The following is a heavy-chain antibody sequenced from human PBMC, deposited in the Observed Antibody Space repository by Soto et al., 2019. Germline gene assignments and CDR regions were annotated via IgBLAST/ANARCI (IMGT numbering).Heavy chain of an antibody. CDR2: ISYDGSNK. D-gene: IGHD2-2*01. Sequence: PGGSLRLSCAASGFTFSSYGMHWVRPAPGKGLEWVAVISYDGSNKYYADSVKGRFTISRDNSKNTLYLQMNSLRAEDTAVYYCAKDLLGYCSSTSCPKPPYYYYGMDVWGQGTTVTVSS. J-gene: IGHJ6*02. CDR3: AKDLLGYCSSTSCPKPPYYYYGMDV. CDR1: GFTFSSYG. V-gene: IGHV3-30*18.